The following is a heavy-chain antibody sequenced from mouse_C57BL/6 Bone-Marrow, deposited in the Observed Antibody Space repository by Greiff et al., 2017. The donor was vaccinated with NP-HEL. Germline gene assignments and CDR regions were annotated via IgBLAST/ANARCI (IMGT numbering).Heavy chain of an antibody. V-gene: IGHV1-64*01. Sequence: QVQLQQPGAELVKPGASVKLSCKASGYTFTSYWMHWVKQRPGQGLEWIGMIHPNSGSTNYNEKFKSKATLTVDKSSSTAYMQLSSLTSEDSAVYYCAIYGWGYYYAMDYWGQGTSVTVSS. CDR1: GYTFTSYW. CDR3: AIYGWGYYYAMDY. J-gene: IGHJ4*01. CDR2: IHPNSGST. D-gene: IGHD3-1*01.